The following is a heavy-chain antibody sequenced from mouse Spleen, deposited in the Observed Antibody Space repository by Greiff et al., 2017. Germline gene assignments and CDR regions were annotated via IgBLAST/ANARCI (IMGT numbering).Heavy chain of an antibody. V-gene: IGHV1S33*01. CDR2: IYPGDGST. Sequence: SGPELVKPGTLVKISCKASGYTFTNYDINWVKQRPGQGLEWIGWIYPGDGSTKYNEKFKGKATLTADKSSSTAYMQLSSLTAENSAVYFCARGLAYWGQGTLVTVSA. CDR3: ARGLAY. D-gene: IGHD2-3*01. J-gene: IGHJ3*01. CDR1: GYTFTNYD.